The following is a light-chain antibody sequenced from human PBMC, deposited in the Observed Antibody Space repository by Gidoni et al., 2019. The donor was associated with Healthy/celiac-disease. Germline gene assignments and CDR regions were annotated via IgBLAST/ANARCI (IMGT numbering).Light chain of an antibody. CDR2: AAS. V-gene: IGKV1-39*01. CDR1: QSISSY. J-gene: IGKJ5*01. CDR3: QQSYRTPLP. Sequence: DIQMTQSPSSLSASVGDRVTITCRANQSISSYLNWYQQKPGKAPKLLIYAASSLQSGVPSRFSGSGSGTDFTLTISSLQPEDFATYYCQQSYRTPLPFGQGTRLEIK.